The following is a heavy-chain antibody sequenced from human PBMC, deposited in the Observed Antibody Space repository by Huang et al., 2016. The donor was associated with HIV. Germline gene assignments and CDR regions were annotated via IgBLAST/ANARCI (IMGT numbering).Heavy chain of an antibody. CDR1: GYTFSRFG. D-gene: IGHD5-18*01. Sequence: QVQLVQSGAEVKKPGASVKVSCKASGYTFSRFGISWVRQAPGQGLEWVGWVSVYNGNTKLAQKFQGRLTMTTDTSTSTAYMDLRSLRSDDTAVYYCARGGGIQLWLLGYYYMDVWGNGTTVTVSS. J-gene: IGHJ6*03. CDR2: VSVYNGNT. CDR3: ARGGGIQLWLLGYYYMDV. V-gene: IGHV1-18*01.